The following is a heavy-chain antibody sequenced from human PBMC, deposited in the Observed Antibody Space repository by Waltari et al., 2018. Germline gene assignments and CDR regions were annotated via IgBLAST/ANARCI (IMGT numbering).Heavy chain of an antibody. J-gene: IGHJ6*02. Sequence: EVQLVESGGGLVPPGGSLRLSCAASGFPFSRYWMSWVRQAPGKGLEWVANIKQDGSEKYYVDSVKGRFTISRDNAKNSLYLQMNSLRAEDTAVYYCARDGDYPYYYGMDVWGQGTTVTVSS. V-gene: IGHV3-7*01. CDR2: IKQDGSEK. CDR1: GFPFSRYW. D-gene: IGHD4-17*01. CDR3: ARDGDYPYYYGMDV.